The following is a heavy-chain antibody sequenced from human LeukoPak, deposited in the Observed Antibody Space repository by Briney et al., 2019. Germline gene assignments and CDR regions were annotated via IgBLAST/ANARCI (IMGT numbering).Heavy chain of an antibody. Sequence: GESLKISCKGSGYSINNYWIGWVRQMPGKGLEWMGIIYPADSDIRYSPSFQGQVTISADKSTSTAYLQWSSLKASDTAIYYCARQEYCSGGSCYTWFDPWGQGTLVTVSS. V-gene: IGHV5-51*01. D-gene: IGHD2-15*01. CDR1: GYSINNYW. CDR3: ARQEYCSGGSCYTWFDP. J-gene: IGHJ5*02. CDR2: IYPADSDI.